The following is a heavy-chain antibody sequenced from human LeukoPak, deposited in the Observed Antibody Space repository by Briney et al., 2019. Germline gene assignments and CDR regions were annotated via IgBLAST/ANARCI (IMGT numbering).Heavy chain of an antibody. D-gene: IGHD6-19*01. V-gene: IGHV3-23*01. CDR1: GFTFSSYS. J-gene: IGHJ4*02. Sequence: PGGSLRLSCAASGFTFSSYSMIWVRQAPGKEREWVSAISGSGGSTYYADSVKGRITIYRDNTKNTLYLQINILRAEDTAVYYCAKGQQWLVYLLDYWGQGTLVTVSS. CDR2: ISGSGGST. CDR3: AKGQQWLVYLLDY.